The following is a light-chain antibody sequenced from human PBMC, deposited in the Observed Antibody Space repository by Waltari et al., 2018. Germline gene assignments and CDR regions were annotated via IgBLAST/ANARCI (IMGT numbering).Light chain of an antibody. CDR1: QSVRSNY. CDR2: GAS. CDR3: QQYGESPYT. Sequence: EIVLTQSPGTLSLSPGDRATLSCRASQSVRSNYLAWYQQKPGQAPGLPIYGASNRATGIPNRFSGSGSGTDFTLTITRLEPEYFVVYYCQQYGESPYTFGQGTNLEIK. V-gene: IGKV3-20*01. J-gene: IGKJ2*01.